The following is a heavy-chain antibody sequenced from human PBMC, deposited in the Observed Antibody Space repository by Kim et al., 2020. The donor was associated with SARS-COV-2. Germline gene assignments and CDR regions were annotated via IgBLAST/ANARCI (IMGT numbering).Heavy chain of an antibody. V-gene: IGHV3-9*01. CDR2: ISWNSGSI. J-gene: IGHJ4*02. D-gene: IGHD3-10*01. CDR3: AKDINLAMVRGVIID. Sequence: GGSLRLSCAASGFTFGDYAMHWVRQAPGKGLEWVSGISWNSGSIGYADSVKGRFTISRDNAKNSLYLQMNSLRAEDTALYYCAKDINLAMVRGVIIDWGQGTLVTVSS. CDR1: GFTFGDYA.